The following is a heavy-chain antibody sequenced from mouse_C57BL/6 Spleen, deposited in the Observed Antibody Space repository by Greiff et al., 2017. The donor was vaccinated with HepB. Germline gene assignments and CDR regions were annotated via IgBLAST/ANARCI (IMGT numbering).Heavy chain of an antibody. J-gene: IGHJ2*01. V-gene: IGHV1-81*01. CDR1: GYTFTSYG. CDR2: IYPRSGNT. D-gene: IGHD2-2*01. Sequence: QVHVKQSGAELARPGASVKLSCKASGYTFTSYGISWVKQRTGQGLEWIGEIYPRSGNTYYNEKFKGKATLTADKSSSTAYMELRSLTSEYSAVYFCARERLPYYFDYWGQGTTLTVSS. CDR3: ARERLPYYFDY.